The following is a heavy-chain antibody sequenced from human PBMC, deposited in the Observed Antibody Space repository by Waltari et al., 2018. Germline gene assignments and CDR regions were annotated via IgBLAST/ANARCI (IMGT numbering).Heavy chain of an antibody. Sequence: QLQLQESGSGLVKPSQTLSLTCAVSGGSISSGGYSWSWIRQPPGKGLEWIGYIYHSGSTYYNPSLKSRVTISVDRSKNQFSLKLSSGTAADTAVYYCARGVSGIWVPYFDYWGQGTLVTVSS. D-gene: IGHD3-10*01. CDR1: GGSISSGGYS. V-gene: IGHV4-30-2*01. J-gene: IGHJ4*02. CDR2: IYHSGST. CDR3: ARGVSGIWVPYFDY.